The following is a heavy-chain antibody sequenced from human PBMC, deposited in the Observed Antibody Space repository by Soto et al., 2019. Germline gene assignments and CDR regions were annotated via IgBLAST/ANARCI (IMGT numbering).Heavy chain of an antibody. CDR3: ATFFDA. CDR1: GDSLIRSTW. J-gene: IGHJ4*02. V-gene: IGHV4-4*02. Sequence: TLSLTCTVSGDSLIRSTWWTWVRQPPGKGLEWIGEIFHTGTTNYNPSLKSQVAMSIDKSKNQFSLNLRSVTAADTAVYYCATFFDAWGQGILVTVSS. CDR2: IFHTGTT.